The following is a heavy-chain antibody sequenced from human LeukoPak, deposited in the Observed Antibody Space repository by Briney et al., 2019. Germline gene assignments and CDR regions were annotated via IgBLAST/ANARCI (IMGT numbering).Heavy chain of an antibody. D-gene: IGHD3-9*01. J-gene: IGHJ5*02. CDR2: IYHSGRT. CDR1: GGSISSGGYS. CDR3: ARVDYWFDP. Sequence: SETLSLTCAVSGGSISSGGYSWSWIRQPPGKGLEWIGYIYHSGRTYYNPSLKSRVTISIDRSKNHFSLKLSSVTAADTAVYYCARVDYWFDPWGQGTLVTVSS. V-gene: IGHV4-30-2*01.